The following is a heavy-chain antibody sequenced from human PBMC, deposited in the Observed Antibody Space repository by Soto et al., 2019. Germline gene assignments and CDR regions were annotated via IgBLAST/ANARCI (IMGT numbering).Heavy chain of an antibody. Sequence: PSETLSLTCTVSGGSISRYYWSWIRQPPGKGLEWIGYVYYSGSTNYNPSLKSRVTISLDTSKTQFSLKLNSVTAADTAVYYCARRYYGDYWYFDLWGRGTLVTVSS. CDR2: VYYSGST. D-gene: IGHD4-17*01. V-gene: IGHV4-59*01. CDR1: GGSISRYY. CDR3: ARRYYGDYWYFDL. J-gene: IGHJ2*01.